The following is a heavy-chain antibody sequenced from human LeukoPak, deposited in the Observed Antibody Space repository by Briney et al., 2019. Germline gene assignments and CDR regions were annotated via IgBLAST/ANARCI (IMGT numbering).Heavy chain of an antibody. J-gene: IGHJ4*02. CDR1: GGSISSHYY. V-gene: IGHV4-39*07. D-gene: IGHD6-13*01. CDR3: ARDRRTSSSWYGVFDY. CDR2: IHYSGTT. Sequence: PSETLSLTCTVSGGSISSHYYWGWIRQSPGKGLEWFGSIHYSGTTYYNLSLKSRVNISLDMSNNQFSLKLSSVTAADTAAYYCARDRRTSSSWYGVFDYWGQGTLVTVSS.